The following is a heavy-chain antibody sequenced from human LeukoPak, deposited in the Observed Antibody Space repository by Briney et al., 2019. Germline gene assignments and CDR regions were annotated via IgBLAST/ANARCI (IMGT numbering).Heavy chain of an antibody. V-gene: IGHV4-34*01. CDR3: AAARRGCSGGSCYSDYYYYMDV. CDR2: INHSGST. CDR1: GGSFSGYY. Sequence: PSETLSLTCAVYGGSFSGYYWSWLRQPPGKGLEWIGEINHSGSTNYNPSLKSRVTISVDTSKNQFSLKLSSVTAADTAVYYCAAARRGCSGGSCYSDYYYYMDVWGEGTTVTVSS. J-gene: IGHJ6*03. D-gene: IGHD2-15*01.